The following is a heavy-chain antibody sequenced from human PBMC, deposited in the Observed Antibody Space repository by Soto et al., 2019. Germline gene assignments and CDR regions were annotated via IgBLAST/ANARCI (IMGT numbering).Heavy chain of an antibody. J-gene: IGHJ4*02. CDR2: ISYDGSNK. V-gene: IGHV3-30-3*01. D-gene: IGHD5-18*01. CDR3: ASVDTAMVILRPFDY. Sequence: SLRLSCAASGFTFSSYAMHWVRQAPGKGLEWVAVISYDGSNKYYADSVKGRFTISRDNSKNTLYLQMNSLRAEDTAVYYCASVDTAMVILRPFDYWGQGTLVTVSS. CDR1: GFTFSSYA.